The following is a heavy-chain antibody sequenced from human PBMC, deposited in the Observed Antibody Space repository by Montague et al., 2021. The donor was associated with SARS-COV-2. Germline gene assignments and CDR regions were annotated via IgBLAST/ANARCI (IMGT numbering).Heavy chain of an antibody. CDR3: ARVTLGGRDGRTRQYDGLDS. CDR1: GGSVSRYF. D-gene: IGHD3-16*01. J-gene: IGHJ4*02. Sequence: SETLSLTYTVSGGSVSRYFWNWTRQTPGKGLEWMGYVHDIESSIYNPSLQSRITILLDTPKNQFSLRLNAVTAADTAVYYCARVTLGGRDGRTRQYDGLDSWGQGILVTVSS. CDR2: VHDIESS. V-gene: IGHV4-59*02.